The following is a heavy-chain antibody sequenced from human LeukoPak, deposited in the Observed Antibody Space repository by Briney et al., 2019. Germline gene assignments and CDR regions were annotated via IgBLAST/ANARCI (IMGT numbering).Heavy chain of an antibody. CDR1: GGSISSYY. D-gene: IGHD4-23*01. Sequence: TPSETLSLTRTVSGGSISSYYWSWIRQPPGKGLEWIGYIYYSGSTNYNPSLKSRVTISVDTSKNQFSLKLSSVTAADTAVYYCASTVEPLYFDYWGQGTLVTVSS. V-gene: IGHV4-59*01. CDR2: IYYSGST. CDR3: ASTVEPLYFDY. J-gene: IGHJ4*02.